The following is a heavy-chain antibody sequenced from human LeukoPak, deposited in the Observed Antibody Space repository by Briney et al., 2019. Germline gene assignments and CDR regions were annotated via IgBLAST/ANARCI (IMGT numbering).Heavy chain of an antibody. CDR1: GFTFSSYA. Sequence: GGSLRLSCAASGFTFSSYAMSWVRQAPGKGLEWVSSISGSGGGTYYADSVKGRFTISRDDSKKTLYLQMNSLRAEDTAVYYCAKMIVVVTNPFDYWGQGTLVTVSS. J-gene: IGHJ4*02. D-gene: IGHD3-22*01. CDR2: ISGSGGGT. CDR3: AKMIVVVTNPFDY. V-gene: IGHV3-23*01.